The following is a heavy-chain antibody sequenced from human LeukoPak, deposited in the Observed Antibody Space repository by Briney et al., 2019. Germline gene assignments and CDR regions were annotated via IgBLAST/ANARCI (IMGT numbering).Heavy chain of an antibody. V-gene: IGHV3-23*05. D-gene: IGHD3-22*01. CDR3: AKDHVGIAMIVMVLDS. Sequence: TGGSLRLSCTASGFIFSTYNMNWVRQAPGKGLEWVSGVSSSGSNTYYAESVKGRFTISRDNHKNTVHLQMNSLRVEDTAIYYCAKDHVGIAMIVMVLDSWGQGTLVTVSS. CDR2: VSSSGSNT. CDR1: GFIFSTYN. J-gene: IGHJ4*02.